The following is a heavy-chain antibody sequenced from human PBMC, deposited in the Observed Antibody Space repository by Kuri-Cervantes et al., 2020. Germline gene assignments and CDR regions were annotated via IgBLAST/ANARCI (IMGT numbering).Heavy chain of an antibody. CDR1: GYIFANYW. CDR3: ARLEVTAMVDY. Sequence: GGSLRLSCKTSGYIFANYWIAWVCQMPGKGLEWMGIIYPGGSETRYSPSFQGQVTISADKSISTTFLQWNSLKASDTAMYYCARLEVTAMVDYWGQGTLVTVSS. V-gene: IGHV5-51*01. CDR2: IYPGGSET. D-gene: IGHD5-18*01. J-gene: IGHJ4*02.